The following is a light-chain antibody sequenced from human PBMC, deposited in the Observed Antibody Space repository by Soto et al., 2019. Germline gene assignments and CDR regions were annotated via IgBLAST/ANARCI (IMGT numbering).Light chain of an antibody. J-gene: IGKJ4*01. CDR3: QQYIRWPLT. Sequence: EIVMTQSTATLSVSPGERATLSCRASQSVSSNLAWYQQKPGQAPSLLISGASTRATGTPARFSGSGSGTEFTLTISSLQSEDFAVYYCQQYIRWPLTFGGGTKVELK. CDR2: GAS. V-gene: IGKV3-15*01. CDR1: QSVSSN.